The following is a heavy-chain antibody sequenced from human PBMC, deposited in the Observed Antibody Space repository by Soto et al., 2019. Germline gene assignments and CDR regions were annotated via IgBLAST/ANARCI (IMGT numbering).Heavy chain of an antibody. V-gene: IGHV4-59*08. Sequence: SSETLSLTCTVSGGSISSNYWSWIRQPPGKGLEWIGNIYYCGSTNYNPSLKSRVTISVDTSKNQFSLKLSSVTAADTAVYYCARRSITMVRGVIITQTFDYWGQGTLVTVSS. CDR3: ARRSITMVRGVIITQTFDY. J-gene: IGHJ4*02. CDR2: IYYCGST. D-gene: IGHD3-10*01. CDR1: GGSISSNY.